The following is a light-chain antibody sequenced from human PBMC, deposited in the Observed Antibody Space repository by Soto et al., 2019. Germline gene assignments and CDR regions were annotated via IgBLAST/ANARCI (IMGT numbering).Light chain of an antibody. J-gene: IGLJ1*01. CDR3: SSYSSTSTLYV. V-gene: IGLV2-14*01. CDR1: SRDLGAYNY. Sequence: QSALTQPASVSGSPGQSITISCIGTSRDLGAYNYVSWYQQHPGKVPKLMIYEVTNRPSGLSNRFSGSKSGNTASLTISGLQAEDEAEYFCSSYSSTSTLYVFGTGTKLTVL. CDR2: EVT.